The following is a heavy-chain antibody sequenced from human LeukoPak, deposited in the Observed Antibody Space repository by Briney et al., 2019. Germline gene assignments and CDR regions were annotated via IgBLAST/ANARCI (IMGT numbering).Heavy chain of an antibody. CDR1: GGSISSYY. Sequence: SETLSLTCTVSGGSISSYYWSWIRQPPGKGLEWIGYIYYSGSTNYNPSLKSRVTISVDTSKNQFSLKLSSVTAADTAVYYCAGGRYKYYYDSSGYTRFDYWGQGTLVTVSS. V-gene: IGHV4-59*01. D-gene: IGHD3-22*01. CDR3: AGGRYKYYYDSSGYTRFDY. CDR2: IYYSGST. J-gene: IGHJ4*02.